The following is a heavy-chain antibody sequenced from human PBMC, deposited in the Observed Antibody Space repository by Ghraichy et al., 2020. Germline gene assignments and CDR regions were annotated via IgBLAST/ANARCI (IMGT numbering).Heavy chain of an antibody. Sequence: SLRLSCAASGFSFSRYGMSWVRQAPGKGLEWVSAINNTGGNSDYSDSVKGRFTVSRDNIKNTLYLQMNSLRAEDTAIYYCTKDYSSGWYDAFDIWGQGTMVTVSS. V-gene: IGHV3-23*01. D-gene: IGHD6-19*01. CDR1: GFSFSRYG. CDR3: TKDYSSGWYDAFDI. J-gene: IGHJ3*02. CDR2: INNTGGNS.